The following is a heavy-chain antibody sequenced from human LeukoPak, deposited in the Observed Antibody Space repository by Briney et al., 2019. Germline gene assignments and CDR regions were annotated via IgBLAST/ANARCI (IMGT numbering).Heavy chain of an antibody. CDR1: GFTFSSYS. V-gene: IGHV3-21*01. Sequence: PGGSLRLSCAASGFTFSSYSMNWVRQAPGKGLEWVSSISSSSSYIYYADSVKGRFTISRDNAKNSLYLQMNSLRAEDTAVYYCARETKYSGGWDDVDYWGQGTLVTVSS. J-gene: IGHJ4*02. CDR2: ISSSSSYI. CDR3: ARETKYSGGWDDVDY. D-gene: IGHD6-19*01.